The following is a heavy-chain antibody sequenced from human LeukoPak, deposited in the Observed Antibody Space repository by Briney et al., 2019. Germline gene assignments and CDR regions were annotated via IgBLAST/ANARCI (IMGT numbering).Heavy chain of an antibody. D-gene: IGHD4-23*01. Sequence: GGSLRLSCAASGFTFSSYSMNWVRQAPGKGLEWVSSISSSSSYLYYADSVKGRFTISRDNAKNSLYLQMNSLRAEDTAVYYCASLDGGNSDDYWGQGTLVTVSS. CDR1: GFTFSSYS. J-gene: IGHJ4*02. CDR3: ASLDGGNSDDY. V-gene: IGHV3-21*01. CDR2: ISSSSSYL.